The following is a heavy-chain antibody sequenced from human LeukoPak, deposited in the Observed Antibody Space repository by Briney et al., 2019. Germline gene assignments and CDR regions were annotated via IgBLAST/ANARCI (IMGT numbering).Heavy chain of an antibody. J-gene: IGHJ5*02. CDR3: ARGDGGSTYYDMLNWFDP. D-gene: IGHD3-9*01. V-gene: IGHV4-34*01. CDR2: INHSGST. Sequence: SETLSLTCPVYGGSFSGYYWSWIRQPPGKELEWIGEINHSGSTNYNPSLKSRVTISVDTSKNQFSLKLSSVTAADTAVYYCARGDGGSTYYDMLNWFDPWGQGTLVTVSS. CDR1: GGSFSGYY.